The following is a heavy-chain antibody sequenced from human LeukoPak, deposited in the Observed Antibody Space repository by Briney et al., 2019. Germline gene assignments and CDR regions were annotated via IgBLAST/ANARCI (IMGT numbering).Heavy chain of an antibody. J-gene: IGHJ3*02. D-gene: IGHD6-19*01. CDR1: GGSVSSSSYY. V-gene: IGHV4-61*01. CDR3: AREGYTSGSDAFVI. Sequence: SETLSLTCTVSGGSVSSSSYYWTWIRQPPGKGLEWIGYISYSGSTSYSPSLKSRVTISVDTSTKQFSLNLSSVTAADTAVYYCAREGYTSGSDAFVIWGQGTMVTVSS. CDR2: ISYSGST.